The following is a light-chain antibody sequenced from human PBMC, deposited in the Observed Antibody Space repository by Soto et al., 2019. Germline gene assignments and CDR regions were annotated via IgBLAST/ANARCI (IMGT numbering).Light chain of an antibody. V-gene: IGLV2-14*01. CDR1: SSDVGAYDY. Sequence: QSVLTQPASVSGSPGQTITISCTGTSSDVGAYDYVSWYQHHPGKAPKLLIYEVSNRPSGVPDRFSGSGSGTSASLAITGLQAGDEADYYCQSYDSRLSVVFGGGTKLTVL. CDR2: EVS. J-gene: IGLJ2*01. CDR3: QSYDSRLSVV.